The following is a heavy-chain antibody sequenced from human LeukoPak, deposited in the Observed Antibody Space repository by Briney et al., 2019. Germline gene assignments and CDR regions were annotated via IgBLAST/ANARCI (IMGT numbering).Heavy chain of an antibody. CDR1: GFTFSSYG. CDR2: IRYDGSNK. Sequence: GGSLRLSCAASGFTFSSYGMHSVRQAPGKGLEWVAFIRYDGSNKYYADSVKGRFTISRDNSKNTLYLQMNSLRAEDTAVYYCAKVASSYSSSDYWGQGTLVTVSS. CDR3: AKVASSYSSSDY. D-gene: IGHD6-6*01. V-gene: IGHV3-30*02. J-gene: IGHJ4*02.